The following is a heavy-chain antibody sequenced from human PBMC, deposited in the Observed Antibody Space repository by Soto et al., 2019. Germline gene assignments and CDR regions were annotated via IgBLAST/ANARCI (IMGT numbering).Heavy chain of an antibody. Sequence: ASVKVSCKASGYTFTGYYMHWVRQAPGQGLEWMGWINPNSGGTNYAQKFQGRVTMTRDTSISTAYMELSTLRSDDTAVYYCARVQYYYDSSGYYSSGYFDYWGQGTLVTVSS. J-gene: IGHJ4*02. CDR2: INPNSGGT. CDR1: GYTFTGYY. CDR3: ARVQYYYDSSGYYSSGYFDY. V-gene: IGHV1-2*02. D-gene: IGHD3-22*01.